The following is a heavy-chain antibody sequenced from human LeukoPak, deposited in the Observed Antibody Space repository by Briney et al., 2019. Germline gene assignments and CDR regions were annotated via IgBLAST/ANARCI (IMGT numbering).Heavy chain of an antibody. Sequence: GGSLRLSCAASGLTFSSYWMTWVRQAPGKGLEWVANIKHDESEKHYVDSVMGRFTISRDNAKNSLYLQMNSLRAEDTAVYYCARDDTHYGSSGSFYDAFDIWGQGTMVTVSS. CDR2: IKHDESEK. D-gene: IGHD3-22*01. J-gene: IGHJ3*02. CDR1: GLTFSSYW. V-gene: IGHV3-7*01. CDR3: ARDDTHYGSSGSFYDAFDI.